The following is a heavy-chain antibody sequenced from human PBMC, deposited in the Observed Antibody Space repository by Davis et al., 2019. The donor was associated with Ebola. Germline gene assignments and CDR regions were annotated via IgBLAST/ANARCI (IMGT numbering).Heavy chain of an antibody. Sequence: GESLKISCAASGFSFSSSGMHWVRQAPGKGLEWVALIRHDVSTPYYADSVKGRFTISRDNAKNSLFLQMNSLRAEDTAVYYCARGKQYPGYWGQGTLVTVSS. D-gene: IGHD2-2*01. CDR2: IRHDVSTP. CDR3: ARGKQYPGY. CDR1: GFSFSSSG. V-gene: IGHV3-30*02. J-gene: IGHJ4*02.